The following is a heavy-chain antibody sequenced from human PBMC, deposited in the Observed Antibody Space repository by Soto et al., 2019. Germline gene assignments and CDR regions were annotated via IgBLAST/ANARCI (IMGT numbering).Heavy chain of an antibody. CDR1: GGTFSSYD. D-gene: IGHD1-7*01. CDR2: IIPIFGTA. Sequence: QVQLVESGAEVKKPGSSVKVSCKASGGTFSSYDISWVRQAPRQGLEWMGGIIPIFGTANYEQKFQGRVTITADESTSTAYMELSSLRSEDTAVYYCARKNWNYGTFDIWGQGTMVTVSS. V-gene: IGHV1-69*01. CDR3: ARKNWNYGTFDI. J-gene: IGHJ3*02.